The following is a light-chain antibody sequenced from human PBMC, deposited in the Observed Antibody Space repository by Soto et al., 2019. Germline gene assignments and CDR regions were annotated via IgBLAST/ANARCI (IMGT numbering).Light chain of an antibody. CDR1: QSVSGNY. Sequence: TVLTHTLHTLSLSPGETATLSLTASQSVSGNYLAWYQQKPGQAPRLIIYGSSIGATGIPGLFRGSGCGTDFTLTISRLEAEDFALYYCQQYGDSPLTFGGGTKVDIK. J-gene: IGKJ4*01. CDR2: GSS. CDR3: QQYGDSPLT. V-gene: IGKV3-20*01.